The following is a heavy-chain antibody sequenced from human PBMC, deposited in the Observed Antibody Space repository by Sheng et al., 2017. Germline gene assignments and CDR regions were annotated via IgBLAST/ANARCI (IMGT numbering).Heavy chain of an antibody. CDR1: GFSFSNYA. CDR2: ISASGG. Sequence: EVQLLESGGGLVQPGGSLRLSCAASGFSFSNYAMTWVRQAPGKGLEWVSTISASGGIYADSVKGRFTISRDNSKNTLYLQMDSLRADDTAVYYCATITFGGVTTTFGGQGTLVTVSS. J-gene: IGHJ4*02. D-gene: IGHD3-16*01. V-gene: IGHV3-23*01. CDR3: ATITFGGVTTTF.